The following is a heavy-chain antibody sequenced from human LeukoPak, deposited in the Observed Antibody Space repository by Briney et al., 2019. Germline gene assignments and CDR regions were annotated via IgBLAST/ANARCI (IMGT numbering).Heavy chain of an antibody. V-gene: IGHV4-34*01. CDR3: ARTFYRGANVDY. CDR1: GGSFSGYY. J-gene: IGHJ4*02. Sequence: SETLSLTCAVYGGSFSGYYWSWIRQPPGKGLEWIGEINHSGSTNYNPSLKSRVTISVDTSKNQFSLKLSSVTAADTAVYYCARTFYRGANVDYWGQGTLVTVSS. D-gene: IGHD1-26*01. CDR2: INHSGST.